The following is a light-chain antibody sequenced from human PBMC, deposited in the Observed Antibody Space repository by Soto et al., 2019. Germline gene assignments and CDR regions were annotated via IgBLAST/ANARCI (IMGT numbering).Light chain of an antibody. J-gene: IGKJ4*01. CDR1: QSISSW. V-gene: IGKV1-5*03. CDR3: QDYSSTSGLT. CDR2: QAS. Sequence: DIQVTQSPSTLSASVGDRVTITCRASQSISSWLAWYQQKPGKAPKLLIYQASILKSGVPSRFSGSGSGTDFTLTISSLQSDDFATYYCQDYSSTSGLTFGGGTKVDIK.